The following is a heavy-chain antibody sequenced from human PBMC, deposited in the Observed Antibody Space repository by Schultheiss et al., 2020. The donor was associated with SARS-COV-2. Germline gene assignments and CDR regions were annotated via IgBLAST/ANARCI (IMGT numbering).Heavy chain of an antibody. CDR1: GFTFGDYA. CDR2: ISYDGSNK. Sequence: GGSLRLSCAASGFTFGDYAMSWVRQAPGKGLEWVAVISYDGSNKYYADSVKGRFTISRDNSKNTLYLQMNSLRAEDTAVFYCARTYDYYDSSGCFDYWGQGTLVTVSS. J-gene: IGHJ4*02. D-gene: IGHD3-22*01. V-gene: IGHV3-30*04. CDR3: ARTYDYYDSSGCFDY.